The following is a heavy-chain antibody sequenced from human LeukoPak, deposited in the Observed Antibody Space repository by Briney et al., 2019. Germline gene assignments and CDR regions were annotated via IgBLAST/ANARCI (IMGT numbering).Heavy chain of an antibody. Sequence: SETLSLTCTVSGASISSYYWSWIRQPPGKGLEWIGYISYSGSPNYNPSLKSRVTISVDRSKNQFSLKLTSVTAEDTAVYYCARINSGWYFDYWGQGTLVTVSS. CDR3: ARINSGWYFDY. V-gene: IGHV4-59*01. J-gene: IGHJ4*02. CDR1: GASISSYY. CDR2: ISYSGSP. D-gene: IGHD6-19*01.